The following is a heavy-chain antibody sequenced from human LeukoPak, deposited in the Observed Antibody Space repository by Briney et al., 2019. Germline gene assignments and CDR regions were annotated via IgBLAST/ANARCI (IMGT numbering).Heavy chain of an antibody. CDR3: ARGDGYYYGSGSYLYSGSYYPYYYYGMDV. Sequence: SEILSLTCAVYGGSFSGYYWSWIRQPPGKGLEWIGEIIHSGSTNYNPSLKSRVTISVDTSKNQFSLKLSSVTAADTAVYYCARGDGYYYGSGSYLYSGSYYPYYYYGMDVWGQGTTVTVSS. V-gene: IGHV4-34*01. D-gene: IGHD3-10*01. J-gene: IGHJ6*02. CDR2: IIHSGST. CDR1: GGSFSGYY.